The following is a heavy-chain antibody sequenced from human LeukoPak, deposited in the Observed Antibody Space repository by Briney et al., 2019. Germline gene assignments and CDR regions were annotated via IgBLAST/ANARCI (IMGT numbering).Heavy chain of an antibody. D-gene: IGHD1-26*01. CDR2: IYYTGST. J-gene: IGHJ4*02. V-gene: IGHV4-39*01. CDR1: SGSIISNNDY. CDR3: AKSGGYGLIDK. Sequence: SSETLSLTCSVSSGSIISNNDYWGWIRQPPGKGLEWIGNIYYTGSTYYNVSLNSRVTISIDTSKNLFSLRLNSMTAADTAVYYCAKSGGYGLIDKWGQGTLVTVSS.